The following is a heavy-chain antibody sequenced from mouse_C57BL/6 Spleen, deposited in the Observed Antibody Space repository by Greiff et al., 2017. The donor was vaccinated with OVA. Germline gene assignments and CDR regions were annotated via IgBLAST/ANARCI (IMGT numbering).Heavy chain of an antibody. Sequence: QVQLKQSGAELAKPGASVKLSCKASGYTFTSYWMHWVKQRPGQGLEWIGNINPSSGYTKYNQKFKDKATLTADKSSSTAYMQLSRLTYDDAAVYYCARSDYINYEEGFDYWGQGTTLTVSS. D-gene: IGHD2-5*01. CDR3: ARSDYINYEEGFDY. CDR1: GYTFTSYW. CDR2: INPSSGYT. V-gene: IGHV1-7*01. J-gene: IGHJ2*01.